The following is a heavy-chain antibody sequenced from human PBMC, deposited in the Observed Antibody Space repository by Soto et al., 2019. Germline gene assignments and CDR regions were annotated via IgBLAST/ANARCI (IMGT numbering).Heavy chain of an antibody. CDR2: MNPNSANT. CDR3: AREGVGGMDV. D-gene: IGHD3-10*01. J-gene: IGHJ6*02. Sequence: QVQQVQSGAEVKKPGASVKVSCKASGYTFTSYDITWVRQATGQGLEWMGWMNPNSANTGYAQKFQGRVTMTRNTSISTAYMELSSLRSEDTAVYDCAREGVGGMDVWGQGTTVTVSS. V-gene: IGHV1-8*01. CDR1: GYTFTSYD.